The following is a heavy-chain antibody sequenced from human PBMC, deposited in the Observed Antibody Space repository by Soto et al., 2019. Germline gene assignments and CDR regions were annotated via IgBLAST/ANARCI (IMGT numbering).Heavy chain of an antibody. Sequence: QVQLQESGPGLVKPSETLSLTCTVSGGSISSYYWSWIRQPPGKGLEWIGYIYYSGSTNYNPSLKSRVTISVDTSKNQFSLKLSSVTAADTAVYYCARRAAVAGTDSAFDIWGQGTMVTVSS. J-gene: IGHJ3*02. D-gene: IGHD6-19*01. CDR2: IYYSGST. V-gene: IGHV4-59*08. CDR3: ARRAAVAGTDSAFDI. CDR1: GGSISSYY.